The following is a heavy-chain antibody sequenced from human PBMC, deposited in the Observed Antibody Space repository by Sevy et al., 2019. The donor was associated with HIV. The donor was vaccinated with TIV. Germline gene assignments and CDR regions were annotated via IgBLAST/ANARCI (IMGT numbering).Heavy chain of an antibody. D-gene: IGHD2-15*01. CDR1: GFIFSDYY. CDR2: ISSTSGSDI. Sequence: GGSLRLSCAASGFIFSDYYMNWIRQAPGKGLEWVSYISSTSGSDIYYADSVKGRFTISRDNAKNSLYLQMNSLGAEDTAGYYCAGEAIVSPDAFDIWGQGTMVTVSS. V-gene: IGHV3-11*01. J-gene: IGHJ3*02. CDR3: AGEAIVSPDAFDI.